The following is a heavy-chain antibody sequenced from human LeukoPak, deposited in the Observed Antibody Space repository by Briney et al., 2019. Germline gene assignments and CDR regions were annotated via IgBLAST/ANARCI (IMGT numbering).Heavy chain of an antibody. V-gene: IGHV1-18*01. CDR3: ARDNSVFDRSGYWGSE. D-gene: IGHD3-22*01. Sequence: ASVKVSCKTSGYTFTSHGISWVRQAPGQGLEWMGWISAYNNNTQYLKRFQVRVTMTTDPSTTTAYLELRSLRSDDTAVYYCARDNSVFDRSGYWGSEWGQGTLVTVSS. CDR2: ISAYNNNT. J-gene: IGHJ4*01. CDR1: GYTFTSHG.